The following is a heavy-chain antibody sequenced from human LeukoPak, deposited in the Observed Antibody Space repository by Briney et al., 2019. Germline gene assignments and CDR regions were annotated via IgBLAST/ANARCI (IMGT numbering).Heavy chain of an antibody. CDR2: MNPNSGNT. CDR3: AKPLTEITMIVVVTPIDY. D-gene: IGHD3-22*01. CDR1: GYTFTSYD. V-gene: IGHV1-8*03. J-gene: IGHJ4*02. Sequence: ASVTVSCKAAGYTFTSYDINWVRQATGPGLGWMGWMNPNSGNTGYAQKFQGRGTITRNTSISTAYMELSSLRSEDTAVYYCAKPLTEITMIVVVTPIDYWGQGTLVTVSS.